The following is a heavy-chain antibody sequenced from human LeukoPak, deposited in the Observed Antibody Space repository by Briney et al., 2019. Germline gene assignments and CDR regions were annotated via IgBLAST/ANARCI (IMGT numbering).Heavy chain of an antibody. J-gene: IGHJ5*02. V-gene: IGHV1-2*02. CDR1: GYSFTGYY. D-gene: IGHD3-9*01. Sequence: GASVKVSCKASGYSFTGYYMHWVRQAPGQGLEWMGWINPNSGGTNYAQKFQGRVTMTRDTSISTAYMELSRLRSDDTAVYYCARDLEYDILTGQTLNWFDPWGQGTLVTVSS. CDR2: INPNSGGT. CDR3: ARDLEYDILTGQTLNWFDP.